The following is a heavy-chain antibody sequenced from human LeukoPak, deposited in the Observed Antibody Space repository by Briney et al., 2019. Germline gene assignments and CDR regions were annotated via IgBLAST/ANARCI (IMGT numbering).Heavy chain of an antibody. V-gene: IGHV3-23*01. Sequence: GGSLRLSCAASGFTFSSYAMSWVRQAPGKGLEWVSAISGSGGSTYYADSVKGRFTISRDNSKNTLYLQMNSLRAEDTAVYYCAKEFLGSCGGDCYDPFDYWGQGTLVTVSS. CDR2: ISGSGGST. CDR3: AKEFLGSCGGDCYDPFDY. J-gene: IGHJ4*02. D-gene: IGHD2-21*02. CDR1: GFTFSSYA.